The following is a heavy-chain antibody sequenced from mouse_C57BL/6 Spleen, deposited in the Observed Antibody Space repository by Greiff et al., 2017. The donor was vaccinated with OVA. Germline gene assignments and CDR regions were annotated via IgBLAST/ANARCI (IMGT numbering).Heavy chain of an antibody. Sequence: VQLQQSGAELVKPGASVKTSCKASGYAFSSYWMHWVKQRPGSGLEWIGQIYPGDGDTNYNGPFQGKATLTANKSSSTAYMQLSSLTSENAAVYCGARDTLRDGHYMDYWGQGTTVTVSS. J-gene: IGHJ2*01. V-gene: IGHV1-80*01. CDR3: ARDTLRDGHYMDY. CDR2: IYPGDGDT. D-gene: IGHD1-2*01. CDR1: GYAFSSYW.